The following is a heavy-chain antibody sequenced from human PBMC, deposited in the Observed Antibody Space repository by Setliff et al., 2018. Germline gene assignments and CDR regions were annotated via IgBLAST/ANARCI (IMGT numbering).Heavy chain of an antibody. CDR1: GYTFSTYG. J-gene: IGHJ6*02. V-gene: IGHV1-18*01. Sequence: ASVKVSCKASGYTFSTYGISWVRQAPGQGLEWMGWISAHNGDPDYAQKLQGRITMTTDTSTSTAYMELRSLRSDDTALYYCTRDTRLQAVMGGPREHHYYYCGLDVCGQGTTVTVSS. CDR3: TRDTRLQAVMGGPREHHYYYCGLDV. D-gene: IGHD3-16*01. CDR2: ISAHNGDP.